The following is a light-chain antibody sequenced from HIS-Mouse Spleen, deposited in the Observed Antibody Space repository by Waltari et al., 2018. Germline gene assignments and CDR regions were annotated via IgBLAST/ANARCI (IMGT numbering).Light chain of an antibody. CDR3: CSYAGSSTFGV. CDR2: EGS. CDR1: SSDVGSYNL. V-gene: IGLV2-23*03. Sequence: QSALTQPASVSGSPGQSITISCTGTSSDVGSYNLVSWYQQHPGKAPKLRIYEGSKRPSGGSTRFSGSKSGNTASLTISGLQAEDEADYYCCSYAGSSTFGVFGGGTKLTVL. J-gene: IGLJ3*02.